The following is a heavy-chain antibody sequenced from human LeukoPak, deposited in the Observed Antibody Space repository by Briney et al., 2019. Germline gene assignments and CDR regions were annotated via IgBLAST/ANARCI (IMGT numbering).Heavy chain of an antibody. CDR2: IYSGGST. Sequence: SETLSLTCTVSGGSISSYYWSWIRQPPGKGLEWIGYIYSGGSTNYNPSLKSRLTISVDASKNQFSLKLTSVTAADTAVYYCARDRAGYCSSTSCQLGNYWGQGTLVTVSS. V-gene: IGHV4-59*01. CDR3: ARDRAGYCSSTSCQLGNY. D-gene: IGHD2-2*01. J-gene: IGHJ4*02. CDR1: GGSISSYY.